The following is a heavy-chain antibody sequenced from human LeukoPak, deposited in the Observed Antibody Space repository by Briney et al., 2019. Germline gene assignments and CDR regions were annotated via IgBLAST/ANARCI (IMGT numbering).Heavy chain of an antibody. Sequence: GASVKVSCKASGYTFTSYDINWVRQAPGQGLEWMGIINPSGGSTSYAQKFQGRVTMTRDTSTSTVYMELSSLRSEDTAVYYCARGGIAARHYFDYWGQGTLVTVSS. V-gene: IGHV1-46*01. J-gene: IGHJ4*02. CDR3: ARGGIAARHYFDY. CDR2: INPSGGST. D-gene: IGHD6-6*01. CDR1: GYTFTSYD.